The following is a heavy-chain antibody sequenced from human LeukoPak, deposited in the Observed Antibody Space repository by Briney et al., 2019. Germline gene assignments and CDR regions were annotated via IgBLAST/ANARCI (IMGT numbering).Heavy chain of an antibody. CDR1: GGSFSGYY. CDR2: INHSGST. V-gene: IGHV4-34*01. D-gene: IGHD3-10*01. J-gene: IGHJ5*02. Sequence: SKTLSLTCAVYGGSFSGYYWSWIRQPPGKGLEWIGEINHSGSTNYNPSLKSRVTISVDTSKNQFSLKLSSVTAADTAVYYCARERTLWFGELLEGVVRWFDPWGQGTLVTVSS. CDR3: ARERTLWFGELLEGVVRWFDP.